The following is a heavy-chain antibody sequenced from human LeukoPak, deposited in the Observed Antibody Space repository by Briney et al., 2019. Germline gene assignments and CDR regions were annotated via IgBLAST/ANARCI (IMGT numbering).Heavy chain of an antibody. CDR1: GFTFSSYA. CDR3: AKNRKGLLYSYYYYGMDV. Sequence: GGSLRLSCAASGFTFSSYAMHWVRQAPGKGLEWVAVISYDGSNKYYADSVKGRFTISRDNSKNTLYLQMNSLRAEDTAVYYCAKNRKGLLYSYYYYGMDVWGQGTTVTVSS. D-gene: IGHD2-2*02. V-gene: IGHV3-30-3*02. CDR2: ISYDGSNK. J-gene: IGHJ6*02.